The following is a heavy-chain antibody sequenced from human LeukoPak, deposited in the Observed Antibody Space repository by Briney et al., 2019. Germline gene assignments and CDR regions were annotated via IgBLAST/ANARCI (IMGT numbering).Heavy chain of an antibody. CDR2: IYTSGST. CDR1: GGSISSSSYY. Sequence: KSSETLSLTCTVSGGSISSSSYYWSWIRQPAGKGLEWIGRIYTSGSTNYNPSLKSRVTMSVDTSKNQFSLKLSSVTAADTAVYYCATGIYSNLDYWGQGTLVTVSS. D-gene: IGHD4-4*01. CDR3: ATGIYSNLDY. J-gene: IGHJ4*02. V-gene: IGHV4-61*02.